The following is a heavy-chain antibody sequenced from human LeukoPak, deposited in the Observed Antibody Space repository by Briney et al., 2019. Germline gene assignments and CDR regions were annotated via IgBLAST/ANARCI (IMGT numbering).Heavy chain of an antibody. D-gene: IGHD3-3*01. Sequence: SVKLSCNASRHTFTGYYMHWVRQPPGQGLEWMRCINHHSDGTNYAQKFQGRANMTRDTSISIAYMELSRLRSDDTAVYYCARALADYDFWGGTRGGYYYYYYMVVWGKGTTVTVSS. CDR2: INHHSDGT. CDR3: ARALADYDFWGGTRGGYYYYYYMVV. V-gene: IGHV1-2*02. CDR1: RHTFTGYY. J-gene: IGHJ6*03.